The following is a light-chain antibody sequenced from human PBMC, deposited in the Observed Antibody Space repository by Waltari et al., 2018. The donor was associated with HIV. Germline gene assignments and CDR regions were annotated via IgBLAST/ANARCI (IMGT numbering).Light chain of an antibody. V-gene: IGKV1-39*01. CDR3: QQSYSTPLT. Sequence: DIQMTQSPSSLSAYVGDSVTITCRASQSIDNYLSWYQQKPAQAPTLLIYAASNLQRGVSSRFSGSGSGTDFTLTISALRPEDFATYYCQQSYSTPLTFGGGTKVVI. CDR1: QSIDNY. J-gene: IGKJ4*01. CDR2: AAS.